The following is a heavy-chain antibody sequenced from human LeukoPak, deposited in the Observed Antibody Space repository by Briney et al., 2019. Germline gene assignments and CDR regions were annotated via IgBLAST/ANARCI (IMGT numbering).Heavy chain of an antibody. CDR2: ISGSAGNT. CDR1: GFTFSSYA. V-gene: IGHV3-23*01. J-gene: IGHJ4*02. CDR3: AKTGSRDTGGSYQYYSDY. D-gene: IGHD2-8*02. Sequence: GGSLRLSCAASGFTFSSYAMSWVRQAPGKELEWVSGISGSAGNTYYADSVRGRFTISRDNSKNTLHLQMNSLRAEDTAVYYCAKTGSRDTGGSYQYYSDYWGQGTLVTVSS.